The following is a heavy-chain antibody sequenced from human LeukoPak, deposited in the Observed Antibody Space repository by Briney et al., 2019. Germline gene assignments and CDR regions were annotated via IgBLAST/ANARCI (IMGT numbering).Heavy chain of an antibody. D-gene: IGHD6-13*01. J-gene: IGHJ4*02. Sequence: ASVKVSCKASGYTFTSYYMHWVRQAPGQGLEWMGWISAYNGNTNYAQKLQGRVTMTTDTSTSTAYMELRSLRSDDTAVYYCARVGYSSSWPHFDYWGQGTLVTVSS. CDR2: ISAYNGNT. CDR3: ARVGYSSSWPHFDY. V-gene: IGHV1-18*04. CDR1: GYTFTSYY.